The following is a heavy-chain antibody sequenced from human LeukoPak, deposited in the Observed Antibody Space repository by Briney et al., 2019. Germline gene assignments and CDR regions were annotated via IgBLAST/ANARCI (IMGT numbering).Heavy chain of an antibody. V-gene: IGHV4-30-4*01. Sequence: SETLSLTCAVSGGSISSDDYYWSWIRQPPGKGLAWIGYIYYSGSTYYNPSLESRVTMSVDTSKNQFSLRLSSVTAADTAVYYCARLFDYYGAGPFDYWGQGTQVTVSS. CDR2: IYYSGST. CDR3: ARLFDYYGAGPFDY. D-gene: IGHD3-10*01. J-gene: IGHJ4*02. CDR1: GGSISSDDYY.